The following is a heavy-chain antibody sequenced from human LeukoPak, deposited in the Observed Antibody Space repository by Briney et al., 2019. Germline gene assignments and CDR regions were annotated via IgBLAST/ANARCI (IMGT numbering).Heavy chain of an antibody. J-gene: IGHJ4*02. CDR3: AKEVWPGNTGWHLFDS. D-gene: IGHD1-14*01. CDR2: IYSGGST. Sequence: GGSLRLSCAASGFTVSSNYMSWVRQAPGKGLEWVSVIYSGGSTYYAGSVKGRFAVSRDNSRDTLYLQMNSLRAEDTAVYYCAKEVWPGNTGWHLFDSWGQGTLVTASS. CDR1: GFTVSSNY. V-gene: IGHV3-53*01.